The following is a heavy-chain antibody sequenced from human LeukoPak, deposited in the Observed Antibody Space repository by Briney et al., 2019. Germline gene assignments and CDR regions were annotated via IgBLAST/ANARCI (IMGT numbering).Heavy chain of an antibody. CDR3: ARTVYYDILTGYWVGFDP. Sequence: SQTLSLTCTVSGGSISSGDYYWSWLRQPPGMGLEWIGYIYYSGSTYYNPSLKSRVTISVDTSKNQFSLKLSSVTAADTAVYYCARTVYYDILTGYWVGFDPWGQGTLVTVSS. D-gene: IGHD3-9*01. J-gene: IGHJ5*02. CDR1: GGSISSGDYY. V-gene: IGHV4-30-4*01. CDR2: IYYSGST.